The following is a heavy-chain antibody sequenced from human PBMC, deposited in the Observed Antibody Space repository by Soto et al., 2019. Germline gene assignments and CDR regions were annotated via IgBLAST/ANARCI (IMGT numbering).Heavy chain of an antibody. D-gene: IGHD4-4*01. V-gene: IGHV1-69*08. Sequence: QVQLVQSGAEVKKPGSSVKVSCKASGGTFSTYTITWVRQAPGQGLEWMGRIISIIGIINYAQKFQGRVTISADKLAGTAYMELTGLRSDDTAVYYGAGDPYIHYNDSHASSYPWGQGTLVTVSS. CDR1: GGTFSTYT. J-gene: IGHJ5*02. CDR3: AGDPYIHYNDSHASSYP. CDR2: IISIIGII.